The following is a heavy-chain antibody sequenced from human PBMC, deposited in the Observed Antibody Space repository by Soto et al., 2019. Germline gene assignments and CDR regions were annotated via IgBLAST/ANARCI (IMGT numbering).Heavy chain of an antibody. V-gene: IGHV4-59*02. CDR3: AREYYDSSGYPAFDY. D-gene: IGHD3-22*01. Sequence: SETLSLTCTVSGASVTGFYWSWIRQPPGKGLEWIGYVFHSGSSNYNPSLKSRVTISVDTSKSQISLKLSSVTAADTAVYYCAREYYDSSGYPAFDYWGQGTLVTVSS. J-gene: IGHJ4*02. CDR1: GASVTGFY. CDR2: VFHSGSS.